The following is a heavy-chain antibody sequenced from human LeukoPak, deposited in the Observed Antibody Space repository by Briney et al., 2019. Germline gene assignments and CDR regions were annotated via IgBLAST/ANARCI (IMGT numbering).Heavy chain of an antibody. CDR3: AREADYYDSSGYYPGDFDY. Sequence: SETLSLTCTVSGYSISSGYYWGWIRQPPGKGLEWIGSIYHSGSTYYNPSLKSRVTISVGTSKNQFSLKLSSVTAADTAVYYCAREADYYDSSGYYPGDFDYWGQGTLVTVSS. CDR1: GYSISSGYY. V-gene: IGHV4-38-2*02. D-gene: IGHD3-22*01. J-gene: IGHJ4*02. CDR2: IYHSGST.